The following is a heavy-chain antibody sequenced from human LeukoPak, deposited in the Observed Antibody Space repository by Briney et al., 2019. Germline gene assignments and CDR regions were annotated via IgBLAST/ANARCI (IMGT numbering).Heavy chain of an antibody. Sequence: PSETLSLTCTVSGGSISSYYWSWIRQPPGKGLEWIGYIYYSGSTNYNPSLKSRVTISVDTSKNQFSLKLSSVTAADTAVYYCARGLDSSGYLQFDYWGQGTLVTVSS. D-gene: IGHD3-22*01. J-gene: IGHJ4*02. CDR2: IYYSGST. V-gene: IGHV4-59*01. CDR1: GGSISSYY. CDR3: ARGLDSSGYLQFDY.